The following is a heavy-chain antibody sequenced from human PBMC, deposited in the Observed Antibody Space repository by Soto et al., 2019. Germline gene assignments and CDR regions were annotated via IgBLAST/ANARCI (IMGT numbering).Heavy chain of an antibody. CDR3: ARMNADSGSHYYAMDV. J-gene: IGHJ6*02. D-gene: IGHD4-17*01. V-gene: IGHV2-26*03. CDR1: GFSLSNGRMG. Sequence: PTLVNPTETLTLTCTISGFSLSNGRMGVSWIRQPPGRALEWLAHFFSDAERSYSTSMQSRLTMSQDTSGTQVVLTMTNMDPQDTGTYFCARMNADSGSHYYAMDVWGPGTPVTVSS. CDR2: FFSDAER.